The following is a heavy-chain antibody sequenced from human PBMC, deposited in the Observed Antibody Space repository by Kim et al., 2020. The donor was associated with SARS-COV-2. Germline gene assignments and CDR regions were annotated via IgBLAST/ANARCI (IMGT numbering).Heavy chain of an antibody. CDR1: GFTFSSYG. D-gene: IGHD4-17*01. V-gene: IGHV3-30*18. CDR2: ISYDGSNK. Sequence: GGSLRLSCAASGFTFSSYGMHWVRQAPGKGLEWVAVISYDGSNKYYADSVKGRFTISRDNSKNTLYLQMNSLRAEDTAVYYCAKDHGRYGDSSYYYYGM. CDR3: AKDHGRYGDSSYYYYGM. J-gene: IGHJ6*01.